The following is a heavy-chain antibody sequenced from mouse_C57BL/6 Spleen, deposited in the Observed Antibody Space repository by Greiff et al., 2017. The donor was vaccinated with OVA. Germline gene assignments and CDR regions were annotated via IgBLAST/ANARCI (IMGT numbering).Heavy chain of an antibody. CDR3: ARSGIITTVVATPLYAMDY. Sequence: QVQLQQPGPELVKPGASVKLSCKASGYTFTSYWMHWVKQRPGQGLEWIGNINPSNGGTNYNEKFKSKATLTVDKSSSTAYMQLSSLTSEDSAVYYCARSGIITTVVATPLYAMDYWGQGTSVTVSS. V-gene: IGHV1-53*01. J-gene: IGHJ4*01. CDR2: INPSNGGT. D-gene: IGHD1-1*01. CDR1: GYTFTSYW.